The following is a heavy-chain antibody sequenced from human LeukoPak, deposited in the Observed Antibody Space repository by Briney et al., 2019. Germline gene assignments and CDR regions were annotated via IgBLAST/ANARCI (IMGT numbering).Heavy chain of an antibody. CDR1: GFTFSSYS. V-gene: IGHV3-48*04. Sequence: GGSLRLSCAASGFTFSSYSMNWVRQAPGKGLEWVSYISSSSSTIYYADSVKGRFTISRDNAKNSLYLQMNSLRAEDTAVYYCARDPKGYYFDYWGQGTLVTVSS. CDR2: ISSSSSTI. CDR3: ARDPKGYYFDY. J-gene: IGHJ4*02.